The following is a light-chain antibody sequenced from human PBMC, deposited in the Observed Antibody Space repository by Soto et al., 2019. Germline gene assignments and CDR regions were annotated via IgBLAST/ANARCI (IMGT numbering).Light chain of an antibody. V-gene: IGKV3-20*01. CDR1: QSVSSSY. CDR3: QQYGSSPKT. Sequence: EIVLTQSPGTLSLSPGERATLSCRASQSVSSSYLAWYQQKPGQAPRLLIYGASSRATGIPDRFSGSGSGTDFTLTIPRLEPEDFAVYYCQQYGSSPKTFGQGTKVEIK. J-gene: IGKJ1*01. CDR2: GAS.